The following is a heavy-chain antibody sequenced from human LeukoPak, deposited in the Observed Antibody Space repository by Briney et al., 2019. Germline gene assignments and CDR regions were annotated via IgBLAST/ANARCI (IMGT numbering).Heavy chain of an antibody. CDR2: IYYSGST. J-gene: IGHJ4*02. CDR1: GGSISSGGYY. CDR3: ARLTSGWYVIY. D-gene: IGHD6-19*01. Sequence: PSETLSLTCTVSGGSISSGGYYWSWIRQHPGKGLGWIGYIYYSGSTYYNPSLKSRVTISVDTSKNQFSLKLSSVTDADTAIYYCARLTSGWYVIYWGQGTLVTVSS. V-gene: IGHV4-31*03.